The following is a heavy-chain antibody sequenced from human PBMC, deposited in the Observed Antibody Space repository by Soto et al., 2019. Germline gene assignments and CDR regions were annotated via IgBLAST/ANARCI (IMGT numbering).Heavy chain of an antibody. V-gene: IGHV5-51*01. D-gene: IGHD3-3*01. CDR1: GYSFTSYW. Sequence: GESLKISCKGSGYSFTSYWIGWVRQMPGKGLEWMGIIYPGDSDTRYSPSFQGQVTISADKSISTAYLQWSSLKASDTAMYYCARGCGAFPGVVIFGAFDIWGQGTMVTVSS. CDR2: IYPGDSDT. J-gene: IGHJ3*02. CDR3: ARGCGAFPGVVIFGAFDI.